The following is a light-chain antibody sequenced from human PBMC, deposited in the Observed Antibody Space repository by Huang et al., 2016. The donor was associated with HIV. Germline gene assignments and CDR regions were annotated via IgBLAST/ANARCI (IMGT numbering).Light chain of an antibody. CDR3: MQGIHFPIT. CDR1: QSLLHSDGKTY. Sequence: DLVMTQTPLTLSVTPGQPASISCKSTQSLLHSDGKTYLYWYLQKPGQYPQLLIYEVSSRISGVPVRFAGSGSGTDFKLKISRVEAEDVGLYYCMQGIHFPITFGQGTRLEIK. V-gene: IGKV2-29*02. J-gene: IGKJ5*01. CDR2: EVS.